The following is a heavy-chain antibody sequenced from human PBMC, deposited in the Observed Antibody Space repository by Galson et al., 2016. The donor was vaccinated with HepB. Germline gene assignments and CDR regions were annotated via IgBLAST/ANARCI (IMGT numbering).Heavy chain of an antibody. V-gene: IGHV1-2*02. D-gene: IGHD3/OR15-3a*01. CDR3: ARHIAWTGFDY. CDR2: INPNNGVT. CDR1: GYTFTGYY. J-gene: IGHJ4*02. Sequence: SVKVSCKASGYTFTGYYMHWLRQAPGQGLEWLGWINPNNGVTHYAQEFQGRVTMTTDTSMTTAYMDLGGLTSDDTAVYYCARHIAWTGFDYWSQGSLVTVSS.